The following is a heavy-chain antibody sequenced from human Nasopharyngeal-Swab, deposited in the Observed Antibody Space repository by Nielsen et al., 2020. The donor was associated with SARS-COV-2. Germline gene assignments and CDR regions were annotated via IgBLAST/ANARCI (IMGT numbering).Heavy chain of an antibody. D-gene: IGHD2-21*02. J-gene: IGHJ5*02. V-gene: IGHV4-59*08. CDR3: ARSYMVTTLNWFGP. CDR2: IYYSGST. CDR1: GGSIGSYY. Sequence: SETLSLTCTVSGGSIGSYYWSWIRQPPGKGLEWIGYIYYSGSTNYNPSLKSRVTISVDTSKNQFSLKLSSVTAADTAVYYCARSYMVTTLNWFGPWGQGTLVTVSS.